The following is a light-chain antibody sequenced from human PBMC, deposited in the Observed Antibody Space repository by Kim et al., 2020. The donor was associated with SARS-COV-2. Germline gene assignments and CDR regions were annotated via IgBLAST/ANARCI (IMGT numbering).Light chain of an antibody. CDR3: SSNERSLSWV. Sequence: GQSITSSGTGTGSDIGGYNYVSWYRQEPGRAPKLIIYDVNKRPSGVSNRFSGSKSGPTASLTISGLQAEGEADYFCSSNERSLSWVFGGGTQLTVL. CDR1: GSDIGGYNY. CDR2: DVN. J-gene: IGLJ3*02. V-gene: IGLV2-14*04.